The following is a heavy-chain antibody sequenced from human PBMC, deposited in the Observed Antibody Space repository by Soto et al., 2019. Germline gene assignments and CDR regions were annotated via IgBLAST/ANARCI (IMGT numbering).Heavy chain of an antibody. V-gene: IGHV3-30-3*01. J-gene: IGHJ4*02. CDR2: ISYDGSNK. D-gene: IGHD2-15*01. CDR1: GFRFSLYA. Sequence: QVQLVESGRGVVQPGRSLRLSCAASGFRFSLYAMHWVRQAPGKGLEWVSVISYDGSNKYYTDSVKGRFTISRDNSKNTVYLQMNSLRAEDTAVYYCARDRGGACSGGSRYSFWGQGTLVTVSS. CDR3: ARDRGGACSGGSRYSF.